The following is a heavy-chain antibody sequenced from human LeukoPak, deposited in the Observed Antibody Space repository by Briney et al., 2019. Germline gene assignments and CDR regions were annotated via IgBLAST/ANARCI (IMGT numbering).Heavy chain of an antibody. V-gene: IGHV3-7*01. CDR3: ARVRGDYNFDY. D-gene: IGHD4-17*01. CDR2: IKQGGSEK. CDR1: GFTFSSYW. J-gene: IGHJ4*02. Sequence: TGGSLRLSCAASGFTFSSYWKTWVRQAPGKGLEWVANIKQGGSEKYYVDSVKGRFTISRDNAKNSLYLQMNSLRAEDTAVYYRARVRGDYNFDYWGQGTLVTVSS.